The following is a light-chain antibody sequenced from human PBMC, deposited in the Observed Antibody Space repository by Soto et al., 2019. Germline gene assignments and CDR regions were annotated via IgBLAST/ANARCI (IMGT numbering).Light chain of an antibody. Sequence: EIVLTQSPATLSLSPGERATLSCRASQSVSSYLAWYQQKPGQAPRLLIYDASNRATGIPARCSGSGSGTDFTLTISSLEPEDLAVYYCQQRSNWPPITFGGGTKVEIK. J-gene: IGKJ4*01. CDR3: QQRSNWPPIT. V-gene: IGKV3-11*01. CDR2: DAS. CDR1: QSVSSY.